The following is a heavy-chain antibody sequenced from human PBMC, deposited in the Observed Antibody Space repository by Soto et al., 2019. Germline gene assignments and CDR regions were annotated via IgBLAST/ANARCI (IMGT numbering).Heavy chain of an antibody. Sequence: PSETLSLTCTVSGGSISSRDSYWGWIRQPPGKGLEWIGSFHYSGSTYYNPSLKSRVTISVDTSKNQLSLRVTSVTAADTAVYYCARGFGRSHFDYWGLGTLVTVSS. CDR3: ARGFGRSHFDY. D-gene: IGHD3-16*01. V-gene: IGHV4-39*01. CDR1: GGSISSRDSY. J-gene: IGHJ4*02. CDR2: FHYSGST.